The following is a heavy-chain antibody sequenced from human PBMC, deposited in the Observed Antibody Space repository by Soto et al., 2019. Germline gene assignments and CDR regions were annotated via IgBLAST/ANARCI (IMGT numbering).Heavy chain of an antibody. CDR3: AREIRDSAWFDY. J-gene: IGHJ4*02. CDR1: GGSISSGDYY. V-gene: IGHV4-30-4*01. Sequence: SETLSLTCTVSGGSISSGDYYWSWIRQPPGKGLEWIGYIYYSGSTYYNPSLKSRVTISVDTSKNQFSLKLSSVTAADTAVYYCAREIRDSAWFDYQGQGSLGTVSX. D-gene: IGHD1-26*01. CDR2: IYYSGST.